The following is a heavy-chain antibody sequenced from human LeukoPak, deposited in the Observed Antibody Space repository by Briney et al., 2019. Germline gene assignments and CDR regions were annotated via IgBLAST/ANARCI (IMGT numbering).Heavy chain of an antibody. CDR3: AKGGGYEAQCYYYYLDV. V-gene: IGHV3-48*01. D-gene: IGHD5-12*01. CDR2: ISSSSSPI. CDR1: GFTFSSYE. J-gene: IGHJ6*03. Sequence: GGSVRLSCAASGFTFSSYEMNWVRQAPGQGLEWVSYISSSSSPIYYADSLKGRFTISRDNAKNSLFLQMNSLRAEDTAVYYCAKGGGYEAQCYYYYLDVWGKGTTVTISS.